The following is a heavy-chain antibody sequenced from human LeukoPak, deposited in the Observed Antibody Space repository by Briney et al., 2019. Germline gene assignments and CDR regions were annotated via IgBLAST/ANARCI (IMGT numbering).Heavy chain of an antibody. CDR3: ANTYGSWGNFDT. D-gene: IGHD3-10*01. CDR2: INSDGSTT. Sequence: PGGSLRLSCAASGFTFSGYWMHWVRQAPGTGLVWVSVINSDGSTTRYADSMRGRFTISRDNAKNTLYLQMNSLRAEDTAVYYCANTYGSWGNFDTWGQGTLVTVSS. J-gene: IGHJ4*02. V-gene: IGHV3-74*01. CDR1: GFTFSGYW.